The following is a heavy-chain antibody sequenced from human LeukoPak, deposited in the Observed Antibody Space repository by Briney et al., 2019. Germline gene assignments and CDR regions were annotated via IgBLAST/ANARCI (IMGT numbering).Heavy chain of an antibody. Sequence: GGSLRLSCAASGFTFSSYAMHWVRQAPGKGLEYVSAISSNGGSTYYANSVKGRFTISRDNSKNTLYLQMGSPRAEDMAVYYCAREGPLRLGELSLSHWGQGTLVTVSS. V-gene: IGHV3-64*01. CDR3: AREGPLRLGELSLSH. J-gene: IGHJ4*02. CDR2: ISSNGGST. CDR1: GFTFSSYA. D-gene: IGHD3-16*02.